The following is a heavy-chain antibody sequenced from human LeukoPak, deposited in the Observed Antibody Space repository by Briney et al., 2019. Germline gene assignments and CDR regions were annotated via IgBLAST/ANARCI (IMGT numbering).Heavy chain of an antibody. D-gene: IGHD3-10*01. CDR1: GYTFTSYD. CDR2: MNPNSGNT. Sequence: GASVKVSCKASGYTFTSYDINWVRQATGQGLEWMGWMNPNSGNTGYAQKFQGRVTMTRNTSISTAYMELSSLRSEDTAVYYCATVYGRDYGMDVWGQGTTVTVSS. V-gene: IGHV1-8*01. CDR3: ATVYGRDYGMDV. J-gene: IGHJ6*02.